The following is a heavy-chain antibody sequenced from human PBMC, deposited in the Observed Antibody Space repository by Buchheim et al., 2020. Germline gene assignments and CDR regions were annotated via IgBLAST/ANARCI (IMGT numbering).Heavy chain of an antibody. Sequence: EVQLLESGGGLVQPGGSLRLSCAASGFTFSSYAMSWVRQAPGKGLEWVSAISGSGGSTYYADSVKGRLTISRDNSKNTRYLQMNSLRAEDTAVYYCAKETLYGSGRVYYYYGMDVWGQGTT. CDR1: GFTFSSYA. J-gene: IGHJ6*02. CDR2: ISGSGGST. V-gene: IGHV3-23*01. D-gene: IGHD3-10*01. CDR3: AKETLYGSGRVYYYYGMDV.